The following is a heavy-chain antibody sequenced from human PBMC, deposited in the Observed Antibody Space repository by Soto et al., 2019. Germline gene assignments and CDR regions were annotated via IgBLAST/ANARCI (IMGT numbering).Heavy chain of an antibody. D-gene: IGHD5-18*01. CDR1: GGSISSTPSY. CDR2: TYFGGST. V-gene: IGHV4-39*01. J-gene: IGHJ4*01. Sequence: PSETLSLTCTVSGGSISSTPSYWAWIRQPPGKGLEWVGSTYFGGSTYYNPSLKSRVSISVDTSKNQISLKVSPATATDTAVYFCARHRNHTAMGSDYWGQGTMVTVSS. CDR3: ARHRNHTAMGSDY.